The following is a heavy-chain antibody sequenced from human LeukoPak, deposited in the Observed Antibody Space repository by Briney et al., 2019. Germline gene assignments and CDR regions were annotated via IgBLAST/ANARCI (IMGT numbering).Heavy chain of an antibody. V-gene: IGHV3-30*02. D-gene: IGHD2-2*01. CDR2: IRYDGSNK. Sequence: PGGSLRLSCAASGFTFSSYGMHWVRQAPGKGLEWVAFIRYDGSNKYYADSVKGRFTISRDNSKNTLYLQMNSLRAEDTAVYYCAKDRRVVPAATFSSLGYWGQGTLVTVSS. J-gene: IGHJ4*02. CDR3: AKDRRVVPAATFSSLGY. CDR1: GFTFSSYG.